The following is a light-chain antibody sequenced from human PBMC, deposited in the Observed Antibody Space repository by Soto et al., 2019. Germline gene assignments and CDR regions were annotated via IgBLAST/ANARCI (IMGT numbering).Light chain of an antibody. Sequence: QSALTQPASVSGSPGQSVTISCAGSSNDIGEYNYVSWYQQHPGEAPKVVIYEVSSRPSGSSNRFSGSKSGNTAPLTISGLQADDEADYYCSSYTNSRTLVFGTGTKVTVL. CDR1: SNDIGEYNY. J-gene: IGLJ1*01. CDR3: SSYTNSRTLV. V-gene: IGLV2-14*01. CDR2: EVS.